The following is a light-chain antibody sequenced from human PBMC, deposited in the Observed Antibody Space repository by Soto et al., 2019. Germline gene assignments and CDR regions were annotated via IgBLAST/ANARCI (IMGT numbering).Light chain of an antibody. Sequence: QSALTQPPSASRTPGQRVTISYSGSRSNIGSKAVNWYQQLPGTAPKLLIYSNNQRPSGVPDLFSGSKSGTSASLAISGLQSEDEADYYCATWDDSLNGIFGTGTKVTVL. CDR1: RSNIGSKA. CDR2: SNN. J-gene: IGLJ1*01. CDR3: ATWDDSLNGI. V-gene: IGLV1-44*01.